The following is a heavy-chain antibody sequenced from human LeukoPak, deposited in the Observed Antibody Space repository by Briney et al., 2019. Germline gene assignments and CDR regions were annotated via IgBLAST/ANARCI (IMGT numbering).Heavy chain of an antibody. CDR3: ARGRHCSGGSCYLDY. D-gene: IGHD2-15*01. CDR1: GYTFIGYY. J-gene: IGHJ4*02. Sequence: ASVKVSCKASGYTFIGYYIHWVRQAPGQGLEWMGWINPNSGGTNYAQKFQGRITLTRDTSISTVHMELRGLNSDDTAVYYCARGRHCSGGSCYLDYWGQGTLLTVSS. CDR2: INPNSGGT. V-gene: IGHV1-2*02.